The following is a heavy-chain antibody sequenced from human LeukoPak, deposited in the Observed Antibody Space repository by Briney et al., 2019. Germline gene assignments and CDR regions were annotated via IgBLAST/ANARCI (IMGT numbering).Heavy chain of an antibody. CDR2: IKSSGDSI. CDR3: AKGGDYGDYQGN. D-gene: IGHD4-17*01. V-gene: IGHV3-48*01. J-gene: IGHJ4*02. Sequence: PGGSLRLSCAASGFTFNRFNMNWVRQAPGKGLGWISYIKSSGDSIYYAASVRGRFTISRDNVKNLLYLQMNSLRAEDTAVYYCAKGGDYGDYQGNWGQGTLVTVSS. CDR1: GFTFNRFN.